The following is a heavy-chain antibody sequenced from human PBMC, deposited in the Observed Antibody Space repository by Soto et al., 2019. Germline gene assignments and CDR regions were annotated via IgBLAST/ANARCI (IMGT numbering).Heavy chain of an antibody. Sequence: ASVKVSCKASGGTFSSYAISWVRQAPGQGLEWMGGIIPIFGTANYAQKFQGRVTITADESTSTAYMELSSLRSEDTAVYYCASSHDYGGNYDLLYYFDYWGQGTLVTVSS. CDR1: GGTFSSYA. J-gene: IGHJ4*02. CDR3: ASSHDYGGNYDLLYYFDY. CDR2: IIPIFGTA. D-gene: IGHD4-17*01. V-gene: IGHV1-69*13.